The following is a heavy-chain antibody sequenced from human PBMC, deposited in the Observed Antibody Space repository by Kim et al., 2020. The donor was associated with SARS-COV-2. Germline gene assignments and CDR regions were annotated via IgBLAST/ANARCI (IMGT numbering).Heavy chain of an antibody. CDR2: IIPIFGTA. V-gene: IGHV1-69*13. CDR1: GGTFSSYA. D-gene: IGHD6-13*01. Sequence: SVKVSCKASGGTFSSYAISWVRQAPGQGLEWMGGIIPIFGTANYAQKFQGRVTITADESTSTAYMELSSLRSEDTAVYYCARPHHDRNTAAAGTTHYFDYWGQGTLVTVSS. CDR3: ARPHHDRNTAAAGTTHYFDY. J-gene: IGHJ4*02.